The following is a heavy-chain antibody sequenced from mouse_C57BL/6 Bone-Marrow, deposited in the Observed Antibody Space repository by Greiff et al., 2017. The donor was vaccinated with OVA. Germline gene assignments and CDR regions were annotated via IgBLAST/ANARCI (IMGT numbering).Heavy chain of an antibody. V-gene: IGHV1-55*01. CDR3: ARRGTYYYGSPWFAY. D-gene: IGHD1-1*01. CDR2: IYPGSGST. Sequence: QVQLQQPGAELVKPGASVKMSCKASGYTFTSYWITWVKQRPGQGLEWIGDIYPGSGSTNYNEKFKSKATLTVDTSSSTAYMQLSSLTSEDSAVYYGARRGTYYYGSPWFAYWGQGTLVTVSA. CDR1: GYTFTSYW. J-gene: IGHJ3*01.